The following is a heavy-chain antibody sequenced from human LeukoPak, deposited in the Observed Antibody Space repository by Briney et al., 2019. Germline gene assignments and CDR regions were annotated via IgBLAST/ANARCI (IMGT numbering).Heavy chain of an antibody. V-gene: IGHV3-30-3*01. J-gene: IGHJ4*02. CDR2: ISHEGNNK. CDR3: AREGVYSNGPFDY. Sequence: GRSLRLSCAASGFTFSSYAMHWVRQAPGKGLEWVAVISHEGNNKYNADSVKGRFTISRDNSKNTLYLQTNSLRAEDTAVYYCAREGVYSNGPFDYWGQGTRVTVSS. CDR1: GFTFSSYA. D-gene: IGHD5-18*01.